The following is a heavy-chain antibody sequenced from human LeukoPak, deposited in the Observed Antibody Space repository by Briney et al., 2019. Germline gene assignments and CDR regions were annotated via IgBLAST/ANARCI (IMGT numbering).Heavy chain of an antibody. J-gene: IGHJ3*02. Sequence: SETLSLTCSVSGVSISSYYWSWIRQPPGKGLEWIGYLYYSGSTNSNPSLKSRVTMSVDTSKNQFSLKLRSVTAADTAVYYCARGGSGISNAFDIWGQGTMVTVSS. CDR2: LYYSGST. V-gene: IGHV4-59*01. D-gene: IGHD3-10*01. CDR1: GVSISSYY. CDR3: ARGGSGISNAFDI.